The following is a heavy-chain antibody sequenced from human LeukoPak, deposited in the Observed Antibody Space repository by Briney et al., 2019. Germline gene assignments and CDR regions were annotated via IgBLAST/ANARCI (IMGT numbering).Heavy chain of an antibody. J-gene: IGHJ4*02. CDR3: ATSVGYDSSGSPYFDY. V-gene: IGHV3-30*03. CDR2: ISYDGSNK. CDR1: GFTFSSYG. Sequence: GRSLRLSCAASGFTFSSYGMHWVRQAPGKGLEWVAVISYDGSNKYYADSVKGRFTISRDNSKNTLYLQVNSLRAEDTAVYYCATSVGYDSSGSPYFDYWGQGTLVTVSS. D-gene: IGHD3-22*01.